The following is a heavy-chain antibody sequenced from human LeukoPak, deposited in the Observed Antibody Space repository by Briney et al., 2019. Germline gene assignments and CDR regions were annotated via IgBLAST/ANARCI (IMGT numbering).Heavy chain of an antibody. J-gene: IGHJ6*02. CDR3: ARDLDPSEAPFGRYFDRLEPPDYGMDV. CDR1: GYTFTSYG. Sequence: AASVKVSCKASGYTFTSYGISWVRQAPGQGLEWMGWISAYNGNTNYAQELQGRVTMTTDTPTSTAYMELRSLRSDDTAVYYCARDLDPSEAPFGRYFDRLEPPDYGMDVWGQGTTVTVSS. CDR2: ISAYNGNT. V-gene: IGHV1-18*01. D-gene: IGHD3-9*01.